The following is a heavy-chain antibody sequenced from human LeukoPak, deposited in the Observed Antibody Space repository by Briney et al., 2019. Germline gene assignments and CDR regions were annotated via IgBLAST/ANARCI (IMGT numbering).Heavy chain of an antibody. CDR1: GYTFTSYY. J-gene: IGHJ4*02. D-gene: IGHD6-13*01. CDR3: ERAPDSSSSDFDY. Sequence: GASVKLSCKASGYTFTSYYMQWVRQAPGQGLEWMGVINPSGDSTNYAQKFQGRLHMTRDTPTRTVYTELRRLGSEDTAVYYCERAPDSSSSDFDYWGQGTLVTVSS. CDR2: INPSGDST. V-gene: IGHV1-46*01.